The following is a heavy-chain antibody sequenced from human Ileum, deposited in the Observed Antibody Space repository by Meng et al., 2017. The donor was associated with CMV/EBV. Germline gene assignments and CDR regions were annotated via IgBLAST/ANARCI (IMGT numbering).Heavy chain of an antibody. CDR3: VVDRRTFFDY. CDR2: VRYDGSSK. J-gene: IGHJ4*02. Sequence: GESLKNSCAASGFSFSSYGMHWVRQAPGKGLEWVAFVRYDGSSKYYADSVKGRFTISRDNSKNTLYLQMNGLTTEDTAVYYCVVDRRTFFDYWGQGTLVTVSS. CDR1: GFSFSSYG. V-gene: IGHV3-30*02. D-gene: IGHD1-26*01.